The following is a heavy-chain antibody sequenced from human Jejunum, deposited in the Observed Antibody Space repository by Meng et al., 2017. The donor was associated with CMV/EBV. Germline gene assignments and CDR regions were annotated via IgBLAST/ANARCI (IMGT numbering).Heavy chain of an antibody. J-gene: IGHJ4*02. CDR1: TYT. Sequence: TYTRSWVRQALGKGLACVSVIYGGGSTTYYADSVKGRFTISRDNSKNTLYLQMNSPRAEDTAVYYCAKDRGDCRSTTCYVENFFDSWGQGTLVTVSS. V-gene: IGHV3-23*03. D-gene: IGHD2-2*01. CDR2: IYGGGSTT. CDR3: AKDRGDCRSTTCYVENFFDS.